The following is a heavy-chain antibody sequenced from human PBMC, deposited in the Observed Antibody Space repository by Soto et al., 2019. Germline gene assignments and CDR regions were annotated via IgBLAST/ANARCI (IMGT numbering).Heavy chain of an antibody. CDR3: ARHSSSTNYYYYGMDV. CDR1: GGTFSSYA. Sequence: QVQLVQSGAEVKKPGSSVKVSCKASGGTFSSYAISWVRQAPGQGREWMGGIIPMFGTADYAQRFQGRVTITADESTSPAYMELSSLRFEDTAVYYCARHSSSTNYYYYGMDVWGQGTTVTVSS. CDR2: IIPMFGTA. V-gene: IGHV1-69*12. D-gene: IGHD6-6*01. J-gene: IGHJ6*02.